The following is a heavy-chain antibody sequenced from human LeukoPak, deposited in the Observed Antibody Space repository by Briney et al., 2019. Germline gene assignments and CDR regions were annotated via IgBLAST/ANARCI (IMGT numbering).Heavy chain of an antibody. CDR2: IYPGDSDT. Sequence: KCGESLKISCKGSGYSFTSYWIGWVRQLPGKGLEWMGIIYPGDSDTRYSPSFQGQVTISADKSISTAYLQWSSLKASDTAMYYCARRHLAEGSWFLQAYHFDYWGQGTLVTVSS. CDR1: GYSFTSYW. CDR3: ARRHLAEGSWFLQAYHFDY. J-gene: IGHJ4*02. V-gene: IGHV5-51*01. D-gene: IGHD6-13*01.